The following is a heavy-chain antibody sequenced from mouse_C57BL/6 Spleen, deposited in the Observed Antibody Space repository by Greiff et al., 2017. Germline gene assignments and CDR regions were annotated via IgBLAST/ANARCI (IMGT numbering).Heavy chain of an antibody. V-gene: IGHV1-39*01. CDR2: INPNYGTT. Sequence: LVESGPELVKPGASVKISCKASGYSFTDYNMNWVKQSNGKSLEWIGVINPNYGTTSYNQKFKGKATLTVDQSSSTAYMQLNSLTSEDSAVYYCARSDYGSSYGNFDYWGQGTTLTVSS. D-gene: IGHD1-1*01. CDR3: ARSDYGSSYGNFDY. CDR1: GYSFTDYN. J-gene: IGHJ2*01.